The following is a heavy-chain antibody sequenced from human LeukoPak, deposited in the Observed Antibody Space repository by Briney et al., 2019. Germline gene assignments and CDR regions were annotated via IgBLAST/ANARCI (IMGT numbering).Heavy chain of an antibody. V-gene: IGHV3-23*01. CDR1: GFTFSSYA. Sequence: GGSLRLSCAASGFTFSSYAMSWVRQAPGKGLEWVSAISGSGGSTYYADSVKGRFTISRDNSKNTLYLQMNSLRAEDTAVYYCARDQGTGSYWLYFDYWGQGTLVTVSS. CDR3: ARDQGTGSYWLYFDY. J-gene: IGHJ4*02. CDR2: ISGSGGST. D-gene: IGHD1-26*01.